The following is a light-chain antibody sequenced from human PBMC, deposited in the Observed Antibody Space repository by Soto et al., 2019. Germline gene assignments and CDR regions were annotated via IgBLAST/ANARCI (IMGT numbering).Light chain of an antibody. CDR1: QSISSW. J-gene: IGKJ2*01. V-gene: IGKV1-5*01. CDR3: QQYNSYSGYT. CDR2: DAS. Sequence: DIQMTQSPSTLSASVGDRVTITCRASQSISSWLAWYPQKPGKAPKLLIYDASNLESGFPSRFSGSGSGTEFTLTISSLQPDDCATYYCQQYNSYSGYTFGQGTKLEIK.